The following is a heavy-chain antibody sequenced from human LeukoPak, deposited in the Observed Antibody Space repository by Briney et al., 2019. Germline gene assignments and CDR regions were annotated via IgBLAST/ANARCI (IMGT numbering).Heavy chain of an antibody. CDR1: GASISSSRYY. J-gene: IGHJ4*02. D-gene: IGHD3-22*01. CDR3: ARDRDYYDSSGYYFDY. Sequence: SETLSLTCTVSGASISSSRYYWGWIRQPPGKGLEWIGSMYYNGSTYYNPSLKGRVTISVDTSKNQFSLKLSSVTAADTAVYYCARDRDYYDSSGYYFDYWGQGTLVTVSS. CDR2: MYYNGST. V-gene: IGHV4-39*07.